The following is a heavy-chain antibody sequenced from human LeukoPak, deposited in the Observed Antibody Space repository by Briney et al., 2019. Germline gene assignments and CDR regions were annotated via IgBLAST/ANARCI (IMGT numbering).Heavy chain of an antibody. CDR2: INPNSGGT. D-gene: IGHD2-2*01. J-gene: IGHJ5*02. CDR3: ARGMGVLVPAATWFDP. V-gene: IGHV1-2*02. CDR1: GYTFTGYY. Sequence: ASVKVSCKASGYTFTGYYMHWVRQAPGQGLEWMGWINPNSGGTNYAQKFQGRVTMTRDTSISTAYMDLSGLRSDDTAVYYCARGMGVLVPAATWFDPWGQGTLVTVSS.